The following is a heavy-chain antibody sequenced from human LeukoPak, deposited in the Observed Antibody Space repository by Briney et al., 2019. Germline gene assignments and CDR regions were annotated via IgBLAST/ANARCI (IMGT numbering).Heavy chain of an antibody. CDR3: ARGSRSGWHNWFDP. V-gene: IGHV1-8*02. CDR1: GYTFTSYG. Sequence: ASVKVSCKASGYTFTSYGISWVRQAPGQGLEWMGWMNPNSGNTGYAQKFQGRVTMTRNTSISTAYMELSSLRSEDTAVYYCARGSRSGWHNWFDPWGQGTLVTVSS. J-gene: IGHJ5*02. CDR2: MNPNSGNT. D-gene: IGHD6-19*01.